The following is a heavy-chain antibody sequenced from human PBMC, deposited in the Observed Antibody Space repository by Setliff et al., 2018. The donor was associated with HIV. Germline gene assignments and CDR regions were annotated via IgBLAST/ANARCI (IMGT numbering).Heavy chain of an antibody. Sequence: ASVKVSCKASGYSFSKYGISWVRQAPGQGLEWMGWISGFNGNTTYGQNFQGRVTMTIDTSTSTVYMDLRSLTSDDTAVYYCARDQGFWSGFTYNYYMDVWGKGTTGTVSS. J-gene: IGHJ6*03. CDR3: ARDQGFWSGFTYNYYMDV. CDR2: ISGFNGNT. CDR1: GYSFSKYG. D-gene: IGHD3-3*01. V-gene: IGHV1-18*01.